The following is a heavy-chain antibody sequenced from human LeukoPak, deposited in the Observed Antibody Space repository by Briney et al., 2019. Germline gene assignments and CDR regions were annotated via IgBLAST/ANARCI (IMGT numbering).Heavy chain of an antibody. CDR1: GGSISSSSYY. D-gene: IGHD3-10*01. J-gene: IGHJ6*03. Sequence: PSETLSLTCTVSGGSISSSSYYWGWIRQPPGKGLEWIGSIYYSGSTYYNPSLKSRVTISVDTSKNQFSLKLSSVTAADTAVYYCARHEGDPYYYYMDVWGKGTTVTVSS. CDR3: ARHEGDPYYYYMDV. V-gene: IGHV4-39*01. CDR2: IYYSGST.